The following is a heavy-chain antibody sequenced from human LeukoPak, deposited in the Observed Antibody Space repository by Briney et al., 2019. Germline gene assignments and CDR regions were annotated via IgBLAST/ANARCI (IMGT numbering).Heavy chain of an antibody. CDR1: GDSMTNFA. CDR2: IIPIFGTA. Sequence: ASVKVSCKGSGDSMTNFAVSWVRQAPGQGLEWMGGIIPIFGTAHYAQKFQGRVTITADESTSTTSLELSSLKSEDTAIYYCTTRSCGTGACFSSFYYYYGLHFWGQGTTVSV. CDR3: TTRSCGTGACFSSFYYYYGLHF. D-gene: IGHD3-16*01. V-gene: IGHV1-69*13. J-gene: IGHJ6*02.